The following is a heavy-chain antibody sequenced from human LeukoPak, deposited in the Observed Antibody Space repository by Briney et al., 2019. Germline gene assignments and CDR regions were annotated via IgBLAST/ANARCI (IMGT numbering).Heavy chain of an antibody. D-gene: IGHD1-26*01. V-gene: IGHV3-7*01. Sequence: GGSLRLSCAASGLTFSNHWMSWLRQAPGKGLEWVANIKHDGGEEYYVDSLKGRFTISRDNAKNSLYLQMNGLRAEDTAVYYCARVVPGLGKAWDYFDYWGQGTLVTVSS. CDR3: ARVVPGLGKAWDYFDY. J-gene: IGHJ4*02. CDR2: IKHDGGEE. CDR1: GLTFSNHW.